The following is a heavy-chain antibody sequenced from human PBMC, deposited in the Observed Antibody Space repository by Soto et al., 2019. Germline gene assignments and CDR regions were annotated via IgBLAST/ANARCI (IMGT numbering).Heavy chain of an antibody. J-gene: IGHJ4*02. CDR3: TTDRGHMYDFDY. Sequence: EVQLVESGGGLVKPGESLRLSCAASGFTFANAWMSWVRQAPGKGLEWVGRIKSKTDGGTADYAAPVKGRFTISRDDSKNTLFLQMNSLKTEDTAVYYCTTDRGHMYDFDYWGQGTLVPVSS. CDR1: GFTFANAW. V-gene: IGHV3-15*01. D-gene: IGHD2-8*01. CDR2: IKSKTDGGTA.